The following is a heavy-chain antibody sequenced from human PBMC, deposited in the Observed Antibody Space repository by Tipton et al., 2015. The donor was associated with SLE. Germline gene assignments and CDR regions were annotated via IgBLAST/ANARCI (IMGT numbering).Heavy chain of an antibody. D-gene: IGHD2-15*01. V-gene: IGHV4-34*01. Sequence: TLSLTCAVYGGSFSGYYWSWIRQSPGKGLEWIGEINHSGSTNYNPSLKSRVTISVDTSKNQFSLKLSSVTAADTAVYYCARGYCSGGSCSYWYFDLWGRGTLVTVSS. CDR1: GGSFSGYY. J-gene: IGHJ2*01. CDR2: INHSGST. CDR3: ARGYCSGGSCSYWYFDL.